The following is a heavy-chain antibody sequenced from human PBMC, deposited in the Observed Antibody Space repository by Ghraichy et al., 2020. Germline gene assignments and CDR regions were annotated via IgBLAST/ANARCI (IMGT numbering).Heavy chain of an antibody. CDR2: IYYSGST. D-gene: IGHD6-13*01. CDR3: ASQNSSSWYDDAFDI. V-gene: IGHV4-59*08. CDR1: GGSISNYY. J-gene: IGHJ3*02. Sequence: SETLSLTCTVSGGSISNYYWSWIRQPPGKRLEWIGYIYYSGSTNYNPSLKSRVTISVDTSKNQFSLKLSSVTAADTAVYYCASQNSSSWYDDAFDIWGQGTMVTVSS.